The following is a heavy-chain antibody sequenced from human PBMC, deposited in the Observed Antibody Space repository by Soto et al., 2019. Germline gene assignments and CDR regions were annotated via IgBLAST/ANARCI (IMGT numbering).Heavy chain of an antibody. Sequence: TGGSLRLSCAASGFTFDDYAMHWVRQAPGKGLEWVSGISWNSGSIGYADSVKGRFTISRDNAKNSLYLQMNSLRAEDTALYYCAKAIDYGDYASDYWGQGTLVTVSS. CDR2: ISWNSGSI. CDR3: AKAIDYGDYASDY. CDR1: GFTFDDYA. D-gene: IGHD4-17*01. J-gene: IGHJ4*02. V-gene: IGHV3-9*01.